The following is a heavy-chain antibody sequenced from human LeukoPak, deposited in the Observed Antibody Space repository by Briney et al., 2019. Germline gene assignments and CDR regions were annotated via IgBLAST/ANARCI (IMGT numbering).Heavy chain of an antibody. CDR3: ARDVSYYYDSSGSYGMDV. D-gene: IGHD3-22*01. Sequence: ASVKVSCKASGYTFTSYDISWVRQAPGQGLEWMGWISAYNGNTNYAQKLQGRVTMTTDTSTSTAYMELRSLRSDDTAVYYCARDVSYYYDSSGSYGMDVWGQGTTVTVSS. J-gene: IGHJ6*02. CDR1: GYTFTSYD. V-gene: IGHV1-18*01. CDR2: ISAYNGNT.